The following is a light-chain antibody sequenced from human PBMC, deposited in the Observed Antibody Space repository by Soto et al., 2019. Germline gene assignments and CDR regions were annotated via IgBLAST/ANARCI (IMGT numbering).Light chain of an antibody. Sequence: EIVMTQSPATLSVSPGEKATISCRASKSLNNNLAWYQQKPGQGPRLLIYFASTRATGIPARFSGSGSGTEFSLTISSLQSEDFASYYCQQYSAWLLTFGGGTKVETK. J-gene: IGKJ4*02. V-gene: IGKV3-15*01. CDR1: KSLNNN. CDR3: QQYSAWLLT. CDR2: FAS.